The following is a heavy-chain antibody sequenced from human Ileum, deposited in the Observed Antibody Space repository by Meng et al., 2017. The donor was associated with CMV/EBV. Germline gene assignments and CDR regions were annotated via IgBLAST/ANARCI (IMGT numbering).Heavy chain of an antibody. J-gene: IGHJ4*02. D-gene: IGHD2-8*01. CDR3: ARIESGVHFDS. V-gene: IGHV1-3*01. CDR1: GYTFTSSA. Sequence: SCMASGYTFTSSAMHWVRRAPGQGLEWMGWINGAHGNTKYSQKFQDRVTFTSNTSANTAYMEMRSLRSEDTAVYYCARIESGVHFDSWGQGTLVTVSS. CDR2: INGAHGNT.